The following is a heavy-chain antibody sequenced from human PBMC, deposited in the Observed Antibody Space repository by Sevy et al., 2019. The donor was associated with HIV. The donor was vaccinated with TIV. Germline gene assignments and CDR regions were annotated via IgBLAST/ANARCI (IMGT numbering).Heavy chain of an antibody. D-gene: IGHD5-12*01. CDR1: GFTFSDYY. CDR2: ISSSGSTI. V-gene: IGHV3-11*01. J-gene: IGHJ3*02. CDR3: ASCRDGYTLSAFDI. Sequence: GGSLRLSCAASGFTFSDYYMSWIRQAPGKGLEWVSYISSSGSTIYYADSVKGRFTISRDNAKNSLYLQMNSLRAEDTAVYYCASCRDGYTLSAFDIWGQWTMVTVSS.